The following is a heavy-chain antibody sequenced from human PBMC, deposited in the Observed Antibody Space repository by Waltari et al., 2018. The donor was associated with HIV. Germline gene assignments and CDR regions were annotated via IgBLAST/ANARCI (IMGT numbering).Heavy chain of an antibody. CDR1: GGSVSSSIYF. J-gene: IGHJ2*01. D-gene: IGHD1-26*01. CDR3: ARHALRVGAAYWNFDL. V-gene: IGHV4-39*01. Sequence: QLQLQESGPGLVKPSETLSLTCTVSGGSVSSSIYFWGWICQPPGEGLVWVGRIYHTGRAYCSPSLNSRVTISVDTSKNQFSLKVTSVTAADTAVYYCARHALRVGAAYWNFDLWGRGTLVTVSS. CDR2: IYHTGRA.